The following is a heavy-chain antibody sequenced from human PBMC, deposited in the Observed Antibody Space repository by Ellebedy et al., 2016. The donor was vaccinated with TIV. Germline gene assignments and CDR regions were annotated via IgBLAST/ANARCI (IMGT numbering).Heavy chain of an antibody. CDR1: GFTFSDYG. CDR3: ARGGLEPFDY. V-gene: IGHV3-30*03. Sequence: GESLKISCTASGFTFSDYGMHWVRQAPGKGLEWVTVISYDGNNKYYIDSVKGRFSISRDNSANRLDLLIDSLGPEDTAVYYCARGGLEPFDYWGQGTLVTVSS. J-gene: IGHJ4*02. D-gene: IGHD3/OR15-3a*01. CDR2: ISYDGNNK.